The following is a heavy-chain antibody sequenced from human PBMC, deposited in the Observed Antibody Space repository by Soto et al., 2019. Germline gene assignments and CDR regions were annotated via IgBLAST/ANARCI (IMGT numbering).Heavy chain of an antibody. CDR3: AGGMSGLDV. J-gene: IGHJ6*02. V-gene: IGHV3-74*01. CDR2: INSDGRHT. Sequence: VQLVESGGGVVQPGGSLRLSGAASDLSVNIYWMHCVRQVPGEWLVWFARINSDGRHTIYVDSVNGRFTISRDNAKNTVFLQMDSLRDEDTGVYYCAGGMSGLDVWGQGTTVTVSS. CDR1: DLSVNIYW.